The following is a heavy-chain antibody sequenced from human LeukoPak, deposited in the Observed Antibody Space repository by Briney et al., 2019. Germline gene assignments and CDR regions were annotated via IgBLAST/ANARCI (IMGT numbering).Heavy chain of an antibody. Sequence: PGGSLRLSCAASGFTFSAYWMHWDRQAPGQGLVWVSRTDTEGTSTHYADSVKGRFTVSRDNAKNTVYLQMNSLRAEDTAVYYCARDSYNNVDYWGQGTLVTVSS. V-gene: IGHV3-74*01. D-gene: IGHD5-24*01. CDR1: GFTFSAYW. CDR3: ARDSYNNVDY. J-gene: IGHJ4*02. CDR2: TDTEGTST.